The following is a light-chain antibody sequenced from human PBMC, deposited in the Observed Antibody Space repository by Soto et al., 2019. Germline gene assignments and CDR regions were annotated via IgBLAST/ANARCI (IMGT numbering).Light chain of an antibody. V-gene: IGKV1-39*01. CDR3: QQRYSNPLT. Sequence: DIQMTQSPSSLSASVGETVIISCRASETITRYLNWYQSKPGKAPRLLISGASSLQSGVPSRFSGSYAGTDFTLTINSLQPEDLATYSCQQRYSNPLTFGGGTNVEMK. J-gene: IGKJ4*01. CDR1: ETITRY. CDR2: GAS.